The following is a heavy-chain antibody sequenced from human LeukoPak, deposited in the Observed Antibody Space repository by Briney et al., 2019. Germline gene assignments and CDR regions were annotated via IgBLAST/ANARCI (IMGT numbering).Heavy chain of an antibody. Sequence: GGSLRLSCAASGFTFSSYEMNWVRQAPGKGLEWVSYISSSGSTIYYADSVKGRFTISRDNAKNSLYLQMNSLRAEDTAVYYCARAAYGDYYVVSWGQGTLVTVSS. V-gene: IGHV3-48*03. D-gene: IGHD4-17*01. CDR2: ISSSGSTI. CDR1: GFTFSSYE. CDR3: ARAAYGDYYVVS. J-gene: IGHJ4*02.